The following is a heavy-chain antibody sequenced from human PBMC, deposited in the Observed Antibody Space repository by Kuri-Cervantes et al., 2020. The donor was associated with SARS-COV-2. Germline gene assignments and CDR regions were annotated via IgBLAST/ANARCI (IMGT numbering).Heavy chain of an antibody. J-gene: IGHJ6*02. Sequence: SVKVSCKASGYTFTGYYMHWVRQAPGQGLEWMGGITPIFGTANYAQKFQGRVTITADESTSTAYMELSSLRSEDTAVYYCAREVPAATIRWANDYYYGMDVWGQGTTVTVSS. CDR3: AREVPAATIRWANDYYYGMDV. D-gene: IGHD2-2*01. CDR1: GYTFTGYY. V-gene: IGHV1-69*13. CDR2: ITPIFGTA.